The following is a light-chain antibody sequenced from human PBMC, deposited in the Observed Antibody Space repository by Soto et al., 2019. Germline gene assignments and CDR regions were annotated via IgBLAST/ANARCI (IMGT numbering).Light chain of an antibody. J-gene: IGKJ2*01. CDR3: QQSYSTPYT. V-gene: IGKV1-5*03. CDR2: KAS. CDR1: QSISSW. Sequence: DIQMTQSPSTLSASVGDRVTITCRASQSISSWLAWYQQKPGKVPNLLIYKASRLESGVPSRFSGSGSGTDFTLTISSLQPEDFATYYCQQSYSTPYTFGQGTKLEIK.